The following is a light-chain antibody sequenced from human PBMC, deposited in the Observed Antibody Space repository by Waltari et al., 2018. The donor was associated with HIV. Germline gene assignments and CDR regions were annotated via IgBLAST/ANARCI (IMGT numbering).Light chain of an antibody. CDR3: QSYDNSNWV. V-gene: IGLV6-57*02. Sequence: ILTQPHSVSESPGKTVIIPCTGSSCSVASHYVQWYQLRPGNAPRTVIYEDDKRPSGVPDRFSGSLDGSANSASLIISGLKPEDEGDYYCQSYDNSNWVFGGGTKLTV. J-gene: IGLJ3*02. CDR2: EDD. CDR1: SCSVASHY.